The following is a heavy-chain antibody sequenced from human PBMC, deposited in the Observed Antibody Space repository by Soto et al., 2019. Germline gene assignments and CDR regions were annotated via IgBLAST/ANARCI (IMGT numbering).Heavy chain of an antibody. Sequence: PGGSLRLSCAASGLTFSSYAMSWVRQAPGKGLEWVSSISGTGGSIYYADSVKGRFTISRDKSKNTLFLQMNSLRAEDTAIYYCAKEIYIVTSISYDSWGRGALVTVSS. CDR2: ISGTGGSI. J-gene: IGHJ4*02. CDR3: AKEIYIVTSISYDS. CDR1: GLTFSSYA. D-gene: IGHD5-12*01. V-gene: IGHV3-23*01.